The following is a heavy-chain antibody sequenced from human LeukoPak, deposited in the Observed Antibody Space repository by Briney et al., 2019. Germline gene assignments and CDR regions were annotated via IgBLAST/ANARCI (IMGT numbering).Heavy chain of an antibody. Sequence: SETLSLTCAVYGGSFSGYYWSWIRQPPGKGLEWIGEINHSGSTNYNPSLKSRVTISVDTSKNQFSLKLSSVTAADTVVYYCARHLAGGYGFGLRGDWFDPWGQGTLVTVSS. CDR2: INHSGST. J-gene: IGHJ5*02. CDR3: ARHLAGGYGFGLRGDWFDP. D-gene: IGHD5-12*01. V-gene: IGHV4-34*01. CDR1: GGSFSGYY.